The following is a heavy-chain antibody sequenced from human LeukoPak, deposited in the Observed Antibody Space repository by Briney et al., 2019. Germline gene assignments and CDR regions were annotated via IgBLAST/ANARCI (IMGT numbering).Heavy chain of an antibody. V-gene: IGHV1-2*02. CDR1: GYTFTGYY. CDR3: ARDLVYYSSSTASDP. J-gene: IGHJ5*02. Sequence: ASVKVSCKASGYTFTGYYMHWVRQAPGQGLEWMGWINPNSGGTNYAQKFQGRVTMTRDTSISTAYMELSRLRSDDTAVYYCARDLVYYSSSTASDPWGQGTLVTVSS. CDR2: INPNSGGT. D-gene: IGHD2-2*01.